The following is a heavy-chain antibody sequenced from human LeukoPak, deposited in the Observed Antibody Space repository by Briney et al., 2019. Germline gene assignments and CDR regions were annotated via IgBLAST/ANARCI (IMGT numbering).Heavy chain of an antibody. V-gene: IGHV3-7*03. CDR1: GFTFSSYW. CDR2: IKQDGSEG. J-gene: IGHJ4*02. CDR3: ARRTYYDFWSGYYDNYFDY. D-gene: IGHD3-3*01. Sequence: GGSLRLSCAASGFTFSSYWMSWVRQAPGKGLEWVANIKQDGSEGYYVDSVKGRFTISRDNAKNSLYLQMNSLRAEDTAVYYCARRTYYDFWSGYYDNYFDYWGQGTLVTVSS.